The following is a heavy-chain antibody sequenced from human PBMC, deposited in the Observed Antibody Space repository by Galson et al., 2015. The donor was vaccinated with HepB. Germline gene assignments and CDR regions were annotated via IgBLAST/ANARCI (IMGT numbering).Heavy chain of an antibody. CDR3: AREFRGDDLFDP. CDR2: IIPILGIA. CDR1: GGTFSSYA. J-gene: IGHJ5*02. D-gene: IGHD2-21*02. Sequence: SVKVSCKASGGTFSSYAISWVRQAPGQGLEWMGRIIPILGIANYAQKFQGRVTITADKSTSTAYMELSSLRSEDTAVYYCAREFRGDDLFDPWGQGTLVTVSS. V-gene: IGHV1-69*04.